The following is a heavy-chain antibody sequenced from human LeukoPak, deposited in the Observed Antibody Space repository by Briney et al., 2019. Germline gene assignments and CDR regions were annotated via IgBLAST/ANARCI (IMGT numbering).Heavy chain of an antibody. V-gene: IGHV3-15*01. CDR1: GFTFSNAW. CDR3: TTDSAAY. CDR2: VKREIDGGTT. J-gene: IGHJ4*02. D-gene: IGHD3-10*01. Sequence: GGSLRLSCAASGFTFSNAWMTWVRQAPGKGLEWVGRVKREIDGGTTDYAAPVKGRFAISRDDSKSTLYLQTNSLKTEDTAVYYCTTDSAAYWGQGTLVTVSS.